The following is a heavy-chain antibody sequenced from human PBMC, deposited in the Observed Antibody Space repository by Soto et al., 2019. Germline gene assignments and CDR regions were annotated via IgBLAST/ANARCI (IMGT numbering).Heavy chain of an antibody. V-gene: IGHV3-23*01. Sequence: VGSLRLSCVASGFSFGSYALTWVRQAPGKGLEWVSTISGSDGKTFYADAVKGRFSISRDISQSTLYLQMNSLRADDTAIYYCARWSYLDYWGQGTRVTVSS. D-gene: IGHD3-3*01. CDR2: ISGSDGKT. CDR1: GFSFGSYA. J-gene: IGHJ4*02. CDR3: ARWSYLDY.